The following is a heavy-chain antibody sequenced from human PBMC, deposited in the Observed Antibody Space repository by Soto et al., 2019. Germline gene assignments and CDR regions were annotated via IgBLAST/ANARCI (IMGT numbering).Heavy chain of an antibody. Sequence: EVQLLESGGDLVQPGGSLRLSCVASGFTFSNDDLSWVRQASGKGLEWVSAITAGGFNTYYADSVKGRFTISRDNSNNTLYLQMNSLRAEDTAVYYCAKNIGGGSGYANFDYWGQGTLVTVSS. V-gene: IGHV3-23*01. D-gene: IGHD5-12*01. CDR2: ITAGGFNT. CDR1: GFTFSNDD. CDR3: AKNIGGGSGYANFDY. J-gene: IGHJ4*02.